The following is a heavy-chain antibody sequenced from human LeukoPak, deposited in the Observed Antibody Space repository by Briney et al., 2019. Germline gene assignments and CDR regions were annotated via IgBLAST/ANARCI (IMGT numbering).Heavy chain of an antibody. CDR1: GFTFSSYW. J-gene: IGHJ5*02. Sequence: GGSLRLSCAASGFTFSSYWMHWVRQAPGKGLVWVSRINSDGSSTSYADSVKGRFTISRDNAKNTLYLQMNSLRAEDTAVYYCARAHGSGSYYRSTGFWFDPWSQGTLVTVSS. V-gene: IGHV3-74*01. CDR3: ARAHGSGSYYRSTGFWFDP. D-gene: IGHD3-10*01. CDR2: INSDGSST.